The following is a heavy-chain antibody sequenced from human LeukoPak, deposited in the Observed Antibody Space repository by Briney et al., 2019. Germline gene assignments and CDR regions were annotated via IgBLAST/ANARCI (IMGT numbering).Heavy chain of an antibody. CDR3: ARVYYDSTGYYRIDY. V-gene: IGHV1-2*06. D-gene: IGHD3-22*01. CDR1: GYTFTGYY. J-gene: IGHJ4*02. Sequence: ASVKVSCKASGYTFTGYYMHWVRQAPGQGLEWMGRINPNSGGTDYAQKFQGRVTMTRDTSISTAYMELSRLRSDDTAVYYCARVYYDSTGYYRIDYWGQGTLVTVSS. CDR2: INPNSGGT.